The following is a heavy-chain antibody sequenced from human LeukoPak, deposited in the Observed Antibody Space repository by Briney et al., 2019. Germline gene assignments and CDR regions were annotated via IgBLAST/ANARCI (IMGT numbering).Heavy chain of an antibody. V-gene: IGHV1-2*02. D-gene: IGHD2-2*01. J-gene: IGHJ5*02. Sequence: GASVKVSCKASGYTFNSYGICWVRQAPGQGLEWMGWINPNSGGTNYAQKFQGRVTMTRDTSISTAYMELSRLRSDDTAVYYCARGVVVVPAARFDPWGQGTLVTVSS. CDR3: ARGVVVVPAARFDP. CDR2: INPNSGGT. CDR1: GYTFNSYG.